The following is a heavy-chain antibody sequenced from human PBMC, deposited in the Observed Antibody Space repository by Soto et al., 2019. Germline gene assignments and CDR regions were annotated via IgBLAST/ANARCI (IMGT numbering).Heavy chain of an antibody. J-gene: IGHJ6*02. CDR3: ARDVGITIFGGPPSYYYGMDV. V-gene: IGHV1-69*13. Sequence: SVKVSCKASGYTFTSYGISWVRQAPGQGLEWMGGIIPIFGTANYAQKFQGRVTITADESTSTVYMELSSLRSEDTAVYYCARDVGITIFGGPPSYYYGMDVWGQGTTVTVSS. CDR2: IIPIFGTA. CDR1: GYTFTSYG. D-gene: IGHD3-3*01.